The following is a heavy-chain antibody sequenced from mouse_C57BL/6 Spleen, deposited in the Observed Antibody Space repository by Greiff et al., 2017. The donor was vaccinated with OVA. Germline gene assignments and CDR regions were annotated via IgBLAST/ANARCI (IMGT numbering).Heavy chain of an antibody. J-gene: IGHJ3*01. Sequence: VQLQQPGAELVRPGSSVKLSCKASGYTFTSYWMDWVKQRPGQGLEWIGNIYPSDSETHYNQKFKDKATLTVDKSSSTAYMQLSSLTSEDSAVYYCARGIYYGNYVPFAYWGQGTLVTVSA. CDR1: GYTFTSYW. V-gene: IGHV1-61*01. D-gene: IGHD2-1*01. CDR3: ARGIYYGNYVPFAY. CDR2: IYPSDSET.